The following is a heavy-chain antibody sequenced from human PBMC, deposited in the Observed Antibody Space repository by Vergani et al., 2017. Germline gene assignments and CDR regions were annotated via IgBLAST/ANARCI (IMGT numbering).Heavy chain of an antibody. CDR1: GGTFSSYA. J-gene: IGHJ1*01. Sequence: QVQLVQSGAEVKKPGSSVKVSCKASGGTFSSYAISWVRQAPGQGLEWMGRIIPILGIANYAQKFQGRVTITADKSTSTAYMELSSLRSEDTAVYYCARARREQQLERYFQHWGQGTLVTVSS. CDR3: ARARREQQLERYFQH. CDR2: IIPILGIA. V-gene: IGHV1-69*04. D-gene: IGHD6-13*01.